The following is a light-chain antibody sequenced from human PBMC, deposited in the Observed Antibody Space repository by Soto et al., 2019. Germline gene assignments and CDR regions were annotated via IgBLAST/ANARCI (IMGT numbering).Light chain of an antibody. CDR3: QQNKDWPGT. V-gene: IGKV3-15*01. J-gene: IGKJ1*01. Sequence: IVMTQSPATLSVSPGERATLSCRASQSVSSYLAWFQQKPGQAPRLLIYDASTRATGIPVRFSGSGSGTEFTLTISSLQSEDFGVYYCQQNKDWPGTFGQGTKVDIK. CDR1: QSVSSY. CDR2: DAS.